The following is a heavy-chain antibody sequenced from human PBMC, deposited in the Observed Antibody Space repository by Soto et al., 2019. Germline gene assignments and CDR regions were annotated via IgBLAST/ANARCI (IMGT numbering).Heavy chain of an antibody. V-gene: IGHV3-53*01. J-gene: IGHJ6*02. Sequence: XGSLRLSCAASGFTVSSNYMSWARQAPGKGLEWVSVIYSSGDTYYADSVKGRFTISRDNSKNTLYLQMNSLRAEDTAVYYCARDLLGRPYYYGMDVWGQGTTVTVSS. CDR2: IYSSGDT. CDR3: ARDLLGRPYYYGMDV. CDR1: GFTVSSNY. D-gene: IGHD1-26*01.